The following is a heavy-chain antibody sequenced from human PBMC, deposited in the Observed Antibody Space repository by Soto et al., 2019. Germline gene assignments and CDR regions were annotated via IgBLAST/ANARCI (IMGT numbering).Heavy chain of an antibody. D-gene: IGHD6-19*01. V-gene: IGHV4-61*08. Sequence: SETLSLTCTGSGDSVSSGGYYWSWIRQPPGKGLEWIGYIYSSGSANYNPSLKSRVTISRDTSKNQISLKVASVTAADTAGYYCARGFSSVSMDAWGQGTTVTVSS. CDR2: IYSSGSA. CDR3: ARGFSSVSMDA. J-gene: IGHJ6*02. CDR1: GDSVSSGGYY.